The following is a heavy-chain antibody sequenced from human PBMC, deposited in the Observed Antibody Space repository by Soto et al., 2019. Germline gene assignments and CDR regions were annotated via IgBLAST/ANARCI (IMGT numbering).Heavy chain of an antibody. J-gene: IGHJ4*02. CDR3: ARSDVDTAMVDY. D-gene: IGHD5-18*01. V-gene: IGHV3-30-3*01. Sequence: QVQLVESGGGVVQPGRSLRLSCAASGFTFSSYAMHWVRQAPGMGLEWVAVISYDGSNKYYADSVKGRFTISRDNSKNTLYLQMNSLRAEDTAVYYCARSDVDTAMVDYWGQGTLVTVSS. CDR1: GFTFSSYA. CDR2: ISYDGSNK.